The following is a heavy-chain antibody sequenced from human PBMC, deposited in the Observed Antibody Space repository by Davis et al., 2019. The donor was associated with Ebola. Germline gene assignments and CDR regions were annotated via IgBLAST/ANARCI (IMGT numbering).Heavy chain of an antibody. J-gene: IGHJ4*02. D-gene: IGHD3-3*01. Sequence: PGGSLRLSCAASGFTFTSHAMTWVRQAPGKGLEWVARITATDGGTYYADAVKGRFTISRDNSKNTPYLQMLSLRVEDTAVYFCARETLYDDFWSGYYDYWGQGTLVTVSS. V-gene: IGHV3-23*01. CDR1: GFTFTSHA. CDR2: ITATDGGT. CDR3: ARETLYDDFWSGYYDY.